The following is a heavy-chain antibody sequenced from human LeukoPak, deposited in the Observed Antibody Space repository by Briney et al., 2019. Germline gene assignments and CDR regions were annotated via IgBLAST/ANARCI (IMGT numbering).Heavy chain of an antibody. CDR2: IYPGDSDT. CDR1: GYSFTSYW. D-gene: IGHD4-17*01. V-gene: IGHV5-51*01. CDR3: ARLHQRSTVTKLGFDY. J-gene: IGHJ4*02. Sequence: GESLKISCKGSGYSFTSYWIGWVRQMPGKGLEWMGIIYPGDSDTRYSPSFQGQVTTSADKSISTAYLQWSSLKASDTAMYYCARLHQRSTVTKLGFDYWGQGTLVTVSS.